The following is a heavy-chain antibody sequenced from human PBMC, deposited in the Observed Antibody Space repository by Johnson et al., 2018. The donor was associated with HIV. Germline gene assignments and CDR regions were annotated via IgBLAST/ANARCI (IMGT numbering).Heavy chain of an antibody. CDR3: ARDGFYSGSYDMFDI. Sequence: VQLVESGGGVVRPGGSLRLSCAASGFTFDNYGMSWVRQAPGKGLEWVANIKQAGSERSYVDAVKGRLTISRDNAKNALYLQMNSLRGEDTAVYYCARDGFYSGSYDMFDIWGQGTMVTVSS. J-gene: IGHJ3*02. V-gene: IGHV3-7*01. D-gene: IGHD1-26*01. CDR2: IKQAGSER. CDR1: GFTFDNYG.